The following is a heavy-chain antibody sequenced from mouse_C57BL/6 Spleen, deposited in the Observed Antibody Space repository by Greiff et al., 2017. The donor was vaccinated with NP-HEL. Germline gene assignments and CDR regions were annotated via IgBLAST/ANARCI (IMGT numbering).Heavy chain of an antibody. CDR3: ARSGDLSFYYGSSYDAMDY. J-gene: IGHJ4*01. CDR1: GYTFTSYW. V-gene: IGHV1-64*01. D-gene: IGHD1-1*01. Sequence: QVQLQQPGAELVKPGASVKLSCKASGYTFTSYWMHWVKQRPGQGLEWIGMIHPNSGSTNYNEKFKSKATLTVDKSFSTAYMQLSSLTSEDSAVYYCARSGDLSFYYGSSYDAMDYWGQGTSVTVSS. CDR2: IHPNSGST.